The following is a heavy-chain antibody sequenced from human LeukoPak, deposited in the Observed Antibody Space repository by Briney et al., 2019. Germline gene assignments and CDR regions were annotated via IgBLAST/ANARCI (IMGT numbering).Heavy chain of an antibody. CDR1: GGSISSYY. V-gene: IGHV4-59*08. CDR3: ARSVTTVLAFDY. D-gene: IGHD4-17*01. CDR2: IYYSGST. Sequence: SSQTLSLTCTVSGGSISSYYWSWIRQPPGKGLEWIGYIYYSGSTNYNPSLKSRVTISVDTSKNQFSLKLSSVTAADTAVYYCARSVTTVLAFDYWGQGTLVTVSS. J-gene: IGHJ4*02.